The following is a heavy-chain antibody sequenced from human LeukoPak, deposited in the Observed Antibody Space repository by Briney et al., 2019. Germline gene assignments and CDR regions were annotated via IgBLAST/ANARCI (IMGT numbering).Heavy chain of an antibody. V-gene: IGHV1-18*01. CDR1: GYTFTSYG. Sequence: ASVKVSCKASGYTFTSYGINWVRQAPGQGLEWMGWINAYNGNTNYAQKLQGRVTMTTDTSTSTAYMELRSLRSDDTAVYYCAREGNDYGGSYFDYWGQGTLVTVSS. CDR3: AREGNDYGGSYFDY. CDR2: INAYNGNT. D-gene: IGHD4-17*01. J-gene: IGHJ4*02.